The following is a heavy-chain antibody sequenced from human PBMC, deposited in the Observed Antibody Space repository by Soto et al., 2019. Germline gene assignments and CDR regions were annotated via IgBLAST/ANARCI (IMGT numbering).Heavy chain of an antibody. CDR1: GGVFRNYA. Sequence: QVQLVQSGAEVKKPGSSVKVSCKASGGVFRNYAINWVRQAPGQGLEWMGGIIPVFGTADYPQKFQGRATITADESTTTAYMELTSLKTEDTAVYFCARDRWGSYSFDSWGQGTLVTVAS. V-gene: IGHV1-69*01. D-gene: IGHD1-26*01. J-gene: IGHJ5*01. CDR3: ARDRWGSYSFDS. CDR2: IIPVFGTA.